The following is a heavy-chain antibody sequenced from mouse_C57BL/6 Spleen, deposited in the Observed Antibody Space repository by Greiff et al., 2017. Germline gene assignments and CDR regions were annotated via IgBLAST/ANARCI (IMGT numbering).Heavy chain of an antibody. CDR2: IHPNSGST. CDR3: ARFRLRDAMDY. CDR1: GYTFTSYW. V-gene: IGHV1-64*01. J-gene: IGHJ4*01. Sequence: QVQLQQPGAELVKPGASVKLSCKASGYTFTSYWMNWVKQRPGQGLEWIGMIHPNSGSTNYNEKFKSKATLTVEKSSSTAYMQLSSLTSEDSAVYYCARFRLRDAMDYWGQGTSVTVSS. D-gene: IGHD2-4*01.